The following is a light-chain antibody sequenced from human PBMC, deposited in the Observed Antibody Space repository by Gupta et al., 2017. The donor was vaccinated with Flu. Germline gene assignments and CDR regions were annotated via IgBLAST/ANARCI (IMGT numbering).Light chain of an antibody. CDR2: DVS. V-gene: IGLV2-18*02. J-gene: IGLJ1*01. CDR3: SSYTSSSTYV. CDR1: SRDVGSSNR. Sequence: QSALTQPPCVSGSPGQPVTTSCPGPSRDVGSSNRASWYQQPPGTAPKLMIYDVSNRPSGVPDRVSGSKSGNTASLTISGLQADDEADYYCSSYTSSSTYVFGTGTKVTVL.